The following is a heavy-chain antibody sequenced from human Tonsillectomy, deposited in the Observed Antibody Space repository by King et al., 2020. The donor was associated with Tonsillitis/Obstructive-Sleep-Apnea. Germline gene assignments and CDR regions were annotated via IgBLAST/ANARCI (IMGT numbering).Heavy chain of an antibody. D-gene: IGHD2-15*01. Sequence: QLVQSGVEVKKPGASVKVSCKASGYTFTGYGISWVRQAPGQGLEWMGWISADNGNTNYAQNLQGRVTMTTDTSTTTAYMELRSLRSDDTAVYLCARGRGEYCSGGSCEDFYYYMDVWGKGTTVTVSS. CDR1: GYTFTGYG. CDR3: ARGRGEYCSGGSCEDFYYYMDV. CDR2: ISADNGNT. J-gene: IGHJ6*03. V-gene: IGHV1-18*01.